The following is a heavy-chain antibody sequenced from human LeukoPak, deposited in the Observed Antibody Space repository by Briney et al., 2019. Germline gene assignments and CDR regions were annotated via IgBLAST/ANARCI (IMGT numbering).Heavy chain of an antibody. CDR3: ARDIAAAGNNYYYYMDV. Sequence: ASVKVSCKASGYTFTGYYMHWVRQAPGQGLEWMGWINPNSGGTNYAQKFQGRVTMTRDTSISTAYMELSRLRSDDTAVYHCARDIAAAGNNYYYYMDVGGKGTTVTVSS. CDR2: INPNSGGT. V-gene: IGHV1-2*02. CDR1: GYTFTGYY. D-gene: IGHD6-13*01. J-gene: IGHJ6*03.